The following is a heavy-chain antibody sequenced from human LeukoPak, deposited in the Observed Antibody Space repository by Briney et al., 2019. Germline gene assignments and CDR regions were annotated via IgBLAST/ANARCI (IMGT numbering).Heavy chain of an antibody. CDR3: AIGMMVVVGPNDY. CDR2: ISSSSYI. CDR1: GFTFSSYS. V-gene: IGHV3-21*03. Sequence: GGSLRLSCAASGFTFSSYSMNWVRQAPGKGLEWVSSISSSSYIYYADSVKGRFTISRDNAKNSLYLQMNSLRAEHTAVYYCAIGMMVVVGPNDYWGQGTLFTVSS. D-gene: IGHD3-22*01. J-gene: IGHJ4*02.